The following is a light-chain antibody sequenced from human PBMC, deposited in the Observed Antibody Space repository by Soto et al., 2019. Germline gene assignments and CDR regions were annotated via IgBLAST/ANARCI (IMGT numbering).Light chain of an antibody. Sequence: IVMTQSPDSLAVSLGERAAINCKSSQSVLYSSNNKNYLDWYQQKPGKPPKXLIYWASTRESGVPDRFSGSGSGTDFTLTISSLQAEDVEVYYCQQYYSSPWTFGQGTKVDIK. V-gene: IGKV4-1*01. CDR3: QQYYSSPWT. J-gene: IGKJ1*01. CDR2: WAS. CDR1: QSVLYSSNNKNY.